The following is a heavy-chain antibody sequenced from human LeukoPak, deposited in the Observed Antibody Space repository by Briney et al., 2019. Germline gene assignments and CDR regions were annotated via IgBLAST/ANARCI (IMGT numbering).Heavy chain of an antibody. Sequence: SQTLSLTCAISGDSVSSNSAAWNWIRQSPSRGLEWLGRTYYRSKWYNDYAVSVKSRITFNADTSKNQFSLQLNSVTPEDTAVYYCARDENKWEVSSYYGMDVWGQGTTVTVSS. V-gene: IGHV6-1*01. CDR1: GDSVSSNSAA. CDR3: ARDENKWEVSSYYGMDV. CDR2: TYYRSKWYN. D-gene: IGHD1-26*01. J-gene: IGHJ6*02.